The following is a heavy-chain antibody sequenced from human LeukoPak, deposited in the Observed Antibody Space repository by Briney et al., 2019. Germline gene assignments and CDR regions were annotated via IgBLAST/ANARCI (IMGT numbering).Heavy chain of an antibody. J-gene: IGHJ4*02. V-gene: IGHV3-30-3*01. CDR2: ISYDGSNK. D-gene: IGHD5-18*01. Sequence: GGSLRLTCAASGFTFSSYAMHWVGQAPGKGREWVTVISYDGSNKYYADSVKGRFTISRDNSKNTLYLQMNSLRAEDTAVYYCARGKDTAMILDYWGQGTLVTVSS. CDR3: ARGKDTAMILDY. CDR1: GFTFSSYA.